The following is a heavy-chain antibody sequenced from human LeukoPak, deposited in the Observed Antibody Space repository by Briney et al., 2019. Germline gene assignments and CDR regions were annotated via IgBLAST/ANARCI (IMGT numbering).Heavy chain of an antibody. CDR3: ARERGRGRDSPWFDY. D-gene: IGHD1-26*01. Sequence: GGSLRLSCAASGFIVSGDFMSWVRQAPGKGLEWVSVIYSDGSTYYADSVKGRFTISRDNSKNTLDLQMTGLRAEDTAVYYCARERGRGRDSPWFDYRGQGTLVTVSS. CDR2: IYSDGST. J-gene: IGHJ4*02. V-gene: IGHV3-53*01. CDR1: GFIVSGDF.